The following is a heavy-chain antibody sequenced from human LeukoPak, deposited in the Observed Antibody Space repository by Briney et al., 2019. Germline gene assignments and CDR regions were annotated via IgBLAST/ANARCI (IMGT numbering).Heavy chain of an antibody. CDR1: GYTFIGYY. D-gene: IGHD3-22*01. CDR2: INPSGGST. J-gene: IGHJ3*02. Sequence: ASVKVSCKASGYTFIGYYMHWVRQAPGQGLEWMGIINPSGGSTSYAQKFQGRVTMTRDTSTSTVYMELSSLRSEDTAVYYCATDSSGYHNAFDIWGQGTMVTVSS. CDR3: ATDSSGYHNAFDI. V-gene: IGHV1-46*01.